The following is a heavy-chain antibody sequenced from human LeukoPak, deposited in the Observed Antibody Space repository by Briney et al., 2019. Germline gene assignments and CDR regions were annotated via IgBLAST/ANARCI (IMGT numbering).Heavy chain of an antibody. V-gene: IGHV4-59*01. J-gene: IGHJ5*02. Sequence: PSETLSLTCTVSGGSISSYYWSWIRQPPGKGLEWIGYIYYSGSTNYNPSLKSRVTISVDTSKNQFSLKLSSVTAADTAVYYCARVGPGDFWSGPPGRFDPWGQGTLVTVSS. D-gene: IGHD3-3*01. CDR3: ARVGPGDFWSGPPGRFDP. CDR2: IYYSGST. CDR1: GGSISSYY.